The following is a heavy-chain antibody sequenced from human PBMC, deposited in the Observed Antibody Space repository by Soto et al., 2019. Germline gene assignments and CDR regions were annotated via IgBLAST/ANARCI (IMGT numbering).Heavy chain of an antibody. CDR2: IIPIFGTA. CDR3: ARSLRFLEWFRRDMDV. Sequence: QVKLVQSGAEVKKPGSSVKVSCKASGGTFSSYAISWVRQAPGQGLEWMGGIIPIFGTANYAQKFQGRVTITTDESTSTAYTELSSLRSEDTAVYYCARSLRFLEWFRRDMDVWGQGTTVTVSS. V-gene: IGHV1-69*05. CDR1: GGTFSSYA. D-gene: IGHD3-3*01. J-gene: IGHJ6*02.